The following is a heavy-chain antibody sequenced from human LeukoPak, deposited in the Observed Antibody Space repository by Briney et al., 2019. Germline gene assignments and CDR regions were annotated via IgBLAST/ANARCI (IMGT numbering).Heavy chain of an antibody. V-gene: IGHV3-21*06. D-gene: IGHD3-10*01. Sequence: GGSLRLSCAASGFTFSSYGMHWVRQAPGKGLDWVSSINSRSDTIFYAESVRGRLTISRDNVKNSLYLQLNSLRVEDTAIYYCARDVMVRNWFDPWGQGTLVTVSS. CDR3: ARDVMVRNWFDP. J-gene: IGHJ5*02. CDR1: GFTFSSYG. CDR2: INSRSDTI.